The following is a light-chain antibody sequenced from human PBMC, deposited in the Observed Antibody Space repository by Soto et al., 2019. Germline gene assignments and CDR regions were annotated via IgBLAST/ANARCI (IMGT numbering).Light chain of an antibody. CDR2: GAS. Sequence: EIVLTQSPGTLSLSPGERATLSCRASQSVSSNYLAWYQQKPGQAPRVLIYGASSRATGIPDRFSGSGSGTDFTLTIRRLEPEDFAVYYCQQYGSSPWTFGQGTKVEIK. J-gene: IGKJ1*01. CDR1: QSVSSNY. V-gene: IGKV3-20*01. CDR3: QQYGSSPWT.